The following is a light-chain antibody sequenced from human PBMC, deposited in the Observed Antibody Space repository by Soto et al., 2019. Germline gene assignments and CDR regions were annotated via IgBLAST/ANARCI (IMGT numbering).Light chain of an antibody. J-gene: IGKJ5*01. CDR2: AAS. CDR1: QTISSH. CDR3: QQSYTTPIT. V-gene: IGKV1-39*01. Sequence: DLQMTQSPSSLSASXVDRVNITXXASQTISSHLNWYQQKPGKAPNLLVYAASSLQSGVPSRFTGSGSGTDFTLTINSLQPEDFATYFCQQSYTTPITFGQGTRLEIK.